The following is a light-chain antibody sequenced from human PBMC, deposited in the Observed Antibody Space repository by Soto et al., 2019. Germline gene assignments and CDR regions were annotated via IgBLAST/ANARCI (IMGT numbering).Light chain of an antibody. CDR2: AAS. Sequence: DIQMTHSPSSLSASVGDRVTITCRASQSISSYLNWYQQKPGKAPKVLIYAASSLQSGVPSRFSGSGSGTDFTLTISSLQPEDFATYYCQQSYSAKWTFGQGNKVEIX. CDR1: QSISSY. J-gene: IGKJ1*01. CDR3: QQSYSAKWT. V-gene: IGKV1-39*01.